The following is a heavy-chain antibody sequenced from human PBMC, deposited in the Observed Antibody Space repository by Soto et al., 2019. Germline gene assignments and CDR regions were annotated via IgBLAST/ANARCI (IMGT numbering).Heavy chain of an antibody. CDR2: INPNSGGT. CDR3: ARGYCSSTSCFPVYYYYGMDV. D-gene: IGHD2-2*01. V-gene: IGHV1-2*04. CDR1: GYTFTGYY. J-gene: IGHJ6*02. Sequence: ASVKVSCKASGYTFTGYYMHWVRQAPGQGLEWMGWINPNSGGTNYAQKFQGWVTMTRDTSISTAYMELSRLRSDDTAVYHCARGYCSSTSCFPVYYYYGMDVWGQGTTVTVSS.